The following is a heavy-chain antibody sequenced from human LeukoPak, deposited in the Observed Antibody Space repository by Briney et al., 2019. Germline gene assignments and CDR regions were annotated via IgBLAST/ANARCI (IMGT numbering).Heavy chain of an antibody. CDR3: ARELSLGYCSGGSCFYDY. V-gene: IGHV3-53*01. CDR2: IYSGGST. Sequence: PGGYLRLSCAASGSTVSSNYMSWVRQAPGKGLEWVSVIYSGGSTYYADSVKGRFTISRDNSKNTLYLQMNSLRAEDTAVYYCARELSLGYCSGGSCFYDYWGQGTLVTVSS. D-gene: IGHD2-15*01. CDR1: GSTVSSNY. J-gene: IGHJ4*02.